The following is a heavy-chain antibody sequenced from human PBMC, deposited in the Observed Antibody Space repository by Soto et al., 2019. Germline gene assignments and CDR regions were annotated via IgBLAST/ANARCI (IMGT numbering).Heavy chain of an antibody. Sequence: QVQLQESGPGLVKPSQTLSLTCTVSGDSITSGTYYWSWIRQPPGKGLEGVGFVFHSGTTFYNPSLKSRVLMSADTSKNQFSLNVRSLTAADTAVYYCARARGYCTGASCSLFYFYGLDVWGQGTTVSVSS. V-gene: IGHV4-30-4*01. CDR1: GDSITSGTYY. CDR2: VFHSGTT. D-gene: IGHD2-8*02. J-gene: IGHJ6*02. CDR3: ARARGYCTGASCSLFYFYGLDV.